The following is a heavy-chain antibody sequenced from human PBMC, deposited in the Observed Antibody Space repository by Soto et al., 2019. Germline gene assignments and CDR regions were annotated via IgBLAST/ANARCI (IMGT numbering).Heavy chain of an antibody. D-gene: IGHD3-22*01. CDR2: IIPMFNTA. Sequence: SVKVSCKASGGTFSNYAINWVRQAPGQGLEWVGGIIPMFNTANYAQRFQGRVTISADESTSTAYMKVSSLRSEDTAVYYCARDFNHDSSGHHFFYWGQGTQVTVSS. CDR3: ARDFNHDSSGHHFFY. CDR1: GGTFSNYA. J-gene: IGHJ4*02. V-gene: IGHV1-69*13.